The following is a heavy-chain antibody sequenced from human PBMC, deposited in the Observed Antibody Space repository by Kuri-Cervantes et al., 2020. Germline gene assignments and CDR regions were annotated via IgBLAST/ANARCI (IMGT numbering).Heavy chain of an antibody. CDR3: VSYSNKYHFGYVGSYYGMDV. D-gene: IGHD2/OR15-2a*01. CDR1: GFTLSDHY. V-gene: IGHV4-34*01. CDR2: INHSGSI. Sequence: ESLKISCAAYGFTLSDHYMSWIRQPPGKGLEWIGEINHSGSINYNPSLKSRVSISIDMSKKQFSLKLSSVTAADTAVYYCVSYSNKYHFGYVGSYYGMDVWGQGTTVTVSS. J-gene: IGHJ6*02.